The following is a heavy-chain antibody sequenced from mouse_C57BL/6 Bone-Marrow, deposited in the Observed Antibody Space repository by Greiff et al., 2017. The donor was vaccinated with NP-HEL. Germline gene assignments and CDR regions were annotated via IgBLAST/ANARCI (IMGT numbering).Heavy chain of an antibody. CDR2: IHPGSGST. CDR3: ARGNDYDGYFDV. CDR1: GYTFTSYW. J-gene: IGHJ1*03. Sequence: QVQLQQPGAELVKPGASVKMSCKASGYTFTSYWITWVKQRPGQGLEWIGDIHPGSGSTNYNEKFKSKATLTVDTSSSTAYMQLSSLTSEDSAVYYCARGNDYDGYFDVWGTGTTVTVSS. D-gene: IGHD2-4*01. V-gene: IGHV1-55*01.